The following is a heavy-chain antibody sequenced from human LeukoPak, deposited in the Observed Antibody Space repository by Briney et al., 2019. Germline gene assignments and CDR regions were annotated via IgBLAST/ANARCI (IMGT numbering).Heavy chain of an antibody. V-gene: IGHV3-74*01. J-gene: IGHJ4*02. CDR1: GFTFSNYW. CDR2: ISNDGTTT. Sequence: QPGGSLRLSCAASGFTFSNYWMHWVRQAPGKGLVWVSRISNDGTTTNYADSVKGRFTISRGNAKNTLYLQMNSLRAEDTAVYYCADPSFEFWGQGTLVTVSS. CDR3: ADPSFEF.